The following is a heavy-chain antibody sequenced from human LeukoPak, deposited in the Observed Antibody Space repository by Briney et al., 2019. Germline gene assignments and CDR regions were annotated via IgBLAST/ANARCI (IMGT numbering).Heavy chain of an antibody. CDR1: GGSISSSSYY. D-gene: IGHD5-18*01. Sequence: SETLSLTCTVSGGSISSSSYYWGWIRQPPGKGLEWIGSIFYSGSTYYNPSLKSRVTISVDTSKNQFSLKLSSVTAADTAVYYCATTGYSYGRGNYWGQGTLVTVSS. CDR2: IFYSGST. J-gene: IGHJ4*02. CDR3: ATTGYSYGRGNY. V-gene: IGHV4-39*07.